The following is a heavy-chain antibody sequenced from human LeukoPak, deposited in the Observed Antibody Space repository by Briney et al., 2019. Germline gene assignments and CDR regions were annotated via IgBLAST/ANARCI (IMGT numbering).Heavy chain of an antibody. Sequence: GGSLRLSCAASGFTFSTYWMSWVRQAPGKGLEWVGNIKQNASEKYYVDSVKGRFTISRDNAKNLLYLEMNSLRAEDTAMYYCARDSAGNDYWGQGTLVTVSS. CDR3: ARDSAGNDY. CDR2: IKQNASEK. V-gene: IGHV3-7*01. CDR1: GFTFSTYW. J-gene: IGHJ4*02. D-gene: IGHD6-13*01.